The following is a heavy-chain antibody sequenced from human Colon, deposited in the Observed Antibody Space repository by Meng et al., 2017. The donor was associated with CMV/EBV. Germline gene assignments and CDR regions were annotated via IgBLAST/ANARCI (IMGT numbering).Heavy chain of an antibody. CDR1: GFTFSSYW. V-gene: IGHV3-7*01. CDR3: ARGYQKFNWNYRSFDL. D-gene: IGHD1-7*01. J-gene: IGHJ4*02. Sequence: GGSLRLSCAASGFTFSSYWMSWVRQAPGKGLEWVANIKQDGSEKYYVDSVKGRFTISRDNANNSLYLHMNALRADDTAVYYCARGYQKFNWNYRSFDLWGQGTLVTVSS. CDR2: IKQDGSEK.